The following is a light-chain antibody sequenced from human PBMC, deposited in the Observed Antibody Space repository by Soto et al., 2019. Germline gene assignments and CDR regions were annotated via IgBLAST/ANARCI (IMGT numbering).Light chain of an antibody. Sequence: EIVLTQSPATLSTSPGERATLSCRASQSVYTYLAWYQQKPGQAPRLLIYDASNRATGLPARFSGSGSGTDFTLTIGSLEPEDFAVYYCQQRSSWPLTFGGGTKVEI. CDR3: QQRSSWPLT. CDR1: QSVYTY. J-gene: IGKJ4*01. CDR2: DAS. V-gene: IGKV3-11*01.